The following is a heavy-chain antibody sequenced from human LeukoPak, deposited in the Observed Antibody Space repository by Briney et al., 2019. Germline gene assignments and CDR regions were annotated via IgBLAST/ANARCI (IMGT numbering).Heavy chain of an antibody. CDR3: ARAGRQLLYTGIDY. D-gene: IGHD2-2*02. V-gene: IGHV1-69*01. J-gene: IGHJ4*02. Sequence: SVKVSCKASGSTFSSYAISWVRQAPGQGLEWMGGIIPIFGTANYAQKFQGRVTITADESTSTAYMELSSLRSEDTAVYYCARAGRQLLYTGIDYWGQGTLVTVSS. CDR2: IIPIFGTA. CDR1: GSTFSSYA.